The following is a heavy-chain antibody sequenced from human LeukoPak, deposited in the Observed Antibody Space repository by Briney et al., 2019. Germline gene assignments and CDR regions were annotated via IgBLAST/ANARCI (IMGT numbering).Heavy chain of an antibody. V-gene: IGHV3-23*01. Sequence: GGSLRLSCAASGFTFSSYAMSWVRQAPGKGLEWVSAISGSGGSTYYADSVKGRFTISRDNSKNTLYLQMNSLRAEDTAIYYCARDLNNGSYHWFDPWGQGTLVTVSS. CDR2: ISGSGGST. CDR1: GFTFSSYA. D-gene: IGHD1-26*01. CDR3: ARDLNNGSYHWFDP. J-gene: IGHJ5*02.